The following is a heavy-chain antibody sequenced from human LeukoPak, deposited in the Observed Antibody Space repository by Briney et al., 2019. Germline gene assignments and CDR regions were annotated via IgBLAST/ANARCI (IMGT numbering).Heavy chain of an antibody. CDR1: GGSISSSSYY. Sequence: SETLSLTCTVSGGSISSSSYYWGWIRQPPGKGLEWIVSIHYSGSTYYNPSLKSRVTISVDTSKNQFSLKLSSVTAADTAVYYCARQRIAVARPVGWFDPWGQGTLVTVSS. D-gene: IGHD6-19*01. CDR2: IHYSGST. J-gene: IGHJ5*02. CDR3: ARQRIAVARPVGWFDP. V-gene: IGHV4-39*07.